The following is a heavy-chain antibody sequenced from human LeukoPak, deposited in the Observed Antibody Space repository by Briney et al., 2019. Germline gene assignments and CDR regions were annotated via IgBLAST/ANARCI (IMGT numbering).Heavy chain of an antibody. Sequence: ASVKVSCKASGYTFTSYDINWVRQATGQGLEWMGWMNPNSGNTGYAQKFQGRVTMTRNTSISTAYMELSSLRSEDTAVYYCARGLEAAAGYYYYYYMDVWGKGTTVTVSS. CDR1: GYTFTSYD. D-gene: IGHD6-13*01. J-gene: IGHJ6*03. CDR2: MNPNSGNT. CDR3: ARGLEAAAGYYYYYYMDV. V-gene: IGHV1-8*01.